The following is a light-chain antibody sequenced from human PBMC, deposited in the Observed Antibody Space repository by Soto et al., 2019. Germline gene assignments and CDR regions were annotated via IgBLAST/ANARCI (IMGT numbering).Light chain of an antibody. CDR2: NAS. V-gene: IGKV1-5*03. CDR1: QSIHGW. J-gene: IGKJ1*01. Sequence: IELTQSPSTLSASVGDTVTITCGASQSIHGWLAWYQQKPGKAPKLLIYNASSLQSGVPSRFSGSGAGTEFTLTIDSLQPDDYATYYYHQYRAFGHGTKVDIK. CDR3: HQYRA.